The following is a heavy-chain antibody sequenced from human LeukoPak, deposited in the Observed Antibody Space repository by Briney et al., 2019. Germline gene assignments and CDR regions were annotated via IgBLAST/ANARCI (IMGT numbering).Heavy chain of an antibody. J-gene: IGHJ5*02. V-gene: IGHV3-21*01. CDR2: ISSSSSYI. CDR3: ARGTDYDILTGYGT. Sequence: GGSLRLSCAASGFTFSSYSMNWVRQAPGKGLEGVSSISSSSSYIYYADSVKRRFTISRDNAKNSLYLQMNSLRAEDTAVYYCARGTDYDILTGYGTWGQGTLVTVSS. D-gene: IGHD3-9*01. CDR1: GFTFSSYS.